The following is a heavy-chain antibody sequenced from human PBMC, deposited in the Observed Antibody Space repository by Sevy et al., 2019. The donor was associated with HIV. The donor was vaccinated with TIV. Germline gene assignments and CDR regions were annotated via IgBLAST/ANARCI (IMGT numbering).Heavy chain of an antibody. J-gene: IGHJ6*02. CDR1: GDSISSGNHW. CDR2: IYRSGSS. V-gene: IGHV4-61*02. Sequence: SETLSLTCTVSGDSISSGNHWWSWIRQPAGKGLEWIGRIYRSGSSMYNASLKSRVTMSVDTSKNQFSLRVSSVIAADTAIYYCARGGIRRDYYRAMDVWGQGTTVTVSS. D-gene: IGHD3-10*01. CDR3: ARGGIRRDYYRAMDV.